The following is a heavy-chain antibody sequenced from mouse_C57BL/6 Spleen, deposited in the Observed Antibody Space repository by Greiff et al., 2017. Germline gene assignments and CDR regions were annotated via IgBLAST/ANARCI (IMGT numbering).Heavy chain of an antibody. V-gene: IGHV1-76*01. CDR1: GYTFTDYY. J-gene: IGHJ3*01. D-gene: IGHD2-1*01. CDR2: IYPGSGNT. CDR3: AREGPYGNSVAY. Sequence: VQLQQSGAELVRPGASVKLSCKASGYTFTDYYINWVKQRPGQGLEWIARIYPGSGNTYYNEKFKGKATLTAEKSSSTAYMQLSSLTSEDSAVYFCAREGPYGNSVAYWGQGTLVTVSA.